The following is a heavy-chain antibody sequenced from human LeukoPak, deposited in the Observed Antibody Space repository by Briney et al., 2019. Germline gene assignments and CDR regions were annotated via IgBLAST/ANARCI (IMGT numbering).Heavy chain of an antibody. CDR2: IFYSGST. D-gene: IGHD3-9*01. CDR1: GGSIISADHY. J-gene: IGHJ4*02. V-gene: IGHV4-30-4*01. Sequence: SETLSLTCTVSGGSIISADHYRSWIRQPPGKGLEWIGYIFYSGSTYYKSSLKSRLTISVDTSKNQFSLKLSSVTAADTAVYYCARGYYDVLTNYPKNFDQWGQGTLVTVSS. CDR3: ARGYYDVLTNYPKNFDQ.